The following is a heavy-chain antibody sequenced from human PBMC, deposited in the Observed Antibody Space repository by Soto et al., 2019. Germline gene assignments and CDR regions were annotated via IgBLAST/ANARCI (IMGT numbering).Heavy chain of an antibody. CDR2: IYYSGRT. V-gene: IGHV4-59*01. CDR1: GGSISSYY. Sequence: QVQLQESGPGLVKPSETLSLTCTVSGGSISSYYWSWIRQPQGKGLEWIGYIYYSGRTNYNPSLKSRVTIAVDTSKNQFSLKLSSVTAAYTAVYYWARLSSNNYYCYMDVWGKGTTVTVSS. D-gene: IGHD6-13*01. J-gene: IGHJ6*03. CDR3: ARLSSNNYYCYMDV.